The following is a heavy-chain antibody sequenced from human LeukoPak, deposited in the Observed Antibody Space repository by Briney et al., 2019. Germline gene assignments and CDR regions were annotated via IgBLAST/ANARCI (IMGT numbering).Heavy chain of an antibody. CDR1: EVTFSSYG. CDR2: ISGSGGST. V-gene: IGHV3-23*01. D-gene: IGHD3-3*01. J-gene: IGHJ4*02. Sequence: TGGSLRLSCAASEVTFSSYGMSWVRQAPGKGLEWVSAISGSGGSTYYADSVKGRFTISRDNSKNTLYLQMNSLRAEDTALYYCARGGDFGSIDYWGQGTLVTVSS. CDR3: ARGGDFGSIDY.